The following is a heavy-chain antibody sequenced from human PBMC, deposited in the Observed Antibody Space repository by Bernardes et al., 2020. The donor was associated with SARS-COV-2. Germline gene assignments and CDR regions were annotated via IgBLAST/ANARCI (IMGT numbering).Heavy chain of an antibody. D-gene: IGHD3-22*01. V-gene: IGHV1-8*01. J-gene: IGHJ3*02. Sequence: ASAKASCKAFGYTFTSYDIGWVRQATGQGLEWMGWMNPNSGNTGYAQKFQGRVTMTRNTSISTAYMELSSLRSEDTAVYYCARKVYYYDSSGHHDAFDIWGQGTMVTVSS. CDR2: MNPNSGNT. CDR1: GYTFTSYD. CDR3: ARKVYYYDSSGHHDAFDI.